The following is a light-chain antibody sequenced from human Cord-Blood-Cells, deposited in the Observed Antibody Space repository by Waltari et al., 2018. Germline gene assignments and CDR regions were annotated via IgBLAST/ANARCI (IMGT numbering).Light chain of an antibody. V-gene: IGKV1-33*01. CDR1: QDISNY. Sequence: EIQMTQSPSSLSASVGDRVTIPCQARQDISNYFNWYQQKPRKTPNILIYYASNLETGVPPRCSGSGAATDVTFTISSLQPEDIATYYCQQYDNRPQFTFGPGTKVDIK. CDR2: YAS. CDR3: QQYDNRPQFT. J-gene: IGKJ3*01.